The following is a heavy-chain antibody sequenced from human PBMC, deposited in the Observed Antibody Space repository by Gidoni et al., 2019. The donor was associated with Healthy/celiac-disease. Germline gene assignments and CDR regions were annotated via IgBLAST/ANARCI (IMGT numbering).Heavy chain of an antibody. CDR1: GGPFSSYA. Sequence: QVQLVQSGAEVKKPGSSVKVSCKASGGPFSSYALRWVRKAPGQGLAWLGGIIPIFGTANYAQKFQGRVTMTADESTSTAYMELSSLRSEDTAVYYCARAMVRGVITPQDYYYYYGMDVWGQGTTVTVSS. CDR2: IIPIFGTA. D-gene: IGHD3-10*01. V-gene: IGHV1-69*01. J-gene: IGHJ6*02. CDR3: ARAMVRGVITPQDYYYYYGMDV.